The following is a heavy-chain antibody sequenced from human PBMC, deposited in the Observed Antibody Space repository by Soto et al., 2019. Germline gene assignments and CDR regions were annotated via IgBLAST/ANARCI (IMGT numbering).Heavy chain of an antibody. CDR1: GYDFISYW. CDR3: VVRYYYDSSGYKGYYFDY. Sequence: GESLKISCEASGYDFISYWIGWVRQMPGKGLEWMGIIYPRDSEARYSPSFQGQVTISVDKSIRTAYLQWGSLKASDTAMYYCVVRYYYDSSGYKGYYFDYWGQGTLVTVPQ. CDR2: IYPRDSEA. J-gene: IGHJ4*01. V-gene: IGHV5-51*01. D-gene: IGHD3-22*01.